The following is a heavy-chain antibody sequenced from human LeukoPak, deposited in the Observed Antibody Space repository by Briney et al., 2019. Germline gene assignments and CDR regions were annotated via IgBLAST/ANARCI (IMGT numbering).Heavy chain of an antibody. CDR1: GYTFTSYG. D-gene: IGHD1-1*01. J-gene: IGHJ6*02. CDR3: ARERATTGTLVDRYYYYGMDV. CDR2: ISAYNGNT. V-gene: IGHV1-18*01. Sequence: ASVKVSCKASGYTFTSYGISWVRQAPGQGLEWMGWISAYNGNTNYAQKLQGRVTMTTDTSTSTAYMELRSLRSDDTAVYYCARERATTGTLVDRYYYYGMDVWAQGTTVTASS.